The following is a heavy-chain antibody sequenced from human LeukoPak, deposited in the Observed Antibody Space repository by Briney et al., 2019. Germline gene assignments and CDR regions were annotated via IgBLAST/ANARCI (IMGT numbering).Heavy chain of an antibody. J-gene: IGHJ4*02. D-gene: IGHD2-8*02. CDR3: STEDEYYSGANCGVF. V-gene: IGHV1-2*02. Sequence: ASVKVSCKASGYTLTEYYIHWVRQAPGQGLEWMGFIIPDSGGTTYQQNFQGRLTMTRDTSISTFYMELSSLRPDDTAIYYCSTEDEYYSGANCGVFWGQGTLVTVSS. CDR1: GYTLTEYY. CDR2: IIPDSGGT.